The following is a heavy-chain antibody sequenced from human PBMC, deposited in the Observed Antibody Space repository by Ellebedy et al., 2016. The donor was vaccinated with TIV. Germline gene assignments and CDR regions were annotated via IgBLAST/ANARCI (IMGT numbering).Heavy chain of an antibody. CDR2: IFSDGSII. CDR1: GFNFSRYW. J-gene: IGHJ4*02. Sequence: GGSLRLSCAASGFNFSRYWMHWVRQAPGKGLVWLSRIFSDGSIITYVDSVKGRFTVSRDGSKNTLYLEMNSLRLDDTAVYYCARAGEKWELNYWGQGALVTVSS. D-gene: IGHD1-26*01. V-gene: IGHV3-74*01. CDR3: ARAGEKWELNY.